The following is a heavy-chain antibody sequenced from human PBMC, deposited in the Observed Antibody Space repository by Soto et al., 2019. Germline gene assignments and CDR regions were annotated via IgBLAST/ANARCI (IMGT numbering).Heavy chain of an antibody. CDR2: ISAYNGNT. CDR3: ARDVKFSSDFWSGRKILGY. J-gene: IGHJ4*02. V-gene: IGHV1-18*01. CDR1: GYTFTSYG. D-gene: IGHD3-3*01. Sequence: ASVKVSCKASGYTFTSYGISWVRQAPGQGLEWMGWISAYNGNTNYAQKLQGRVTMTTDTSTSTAYMELRSLRSDDTAVYYCARDVKFSSDFWSGRKILGYWGQGTLVTVSS.